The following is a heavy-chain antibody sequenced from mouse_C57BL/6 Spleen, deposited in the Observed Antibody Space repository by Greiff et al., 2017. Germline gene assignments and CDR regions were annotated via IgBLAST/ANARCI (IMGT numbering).Heavy chain of an antibody. CDR3: ARRRYYSNYDYAMDY. J-gene: IGHJ4*01. D-gene: IGHD2-5*01. V-gene: IGHV1-61*01. CDR2: IYPSDSET. CDR1: GYTFTSYW. Sequence: VQLQQPGAELVRPGSSVKLSCKASGYTFTSYWMDWVKQRPGQGLEWIGNIYPSDSETHYNQKFKDKATLTVNKSSSTAYMQLSSLTSEDSAVYYCARRRYYSNYDYAMDYWGQGTSVTVSS.